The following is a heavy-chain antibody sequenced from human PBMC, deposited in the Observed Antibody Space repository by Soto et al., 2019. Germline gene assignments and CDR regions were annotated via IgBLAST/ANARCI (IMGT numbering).Heavy chain of an antibody. J-gene: IGHJ4*02. CDR2: ISYSGST. Sequence: SETLSLTCSVSDGSVTGYYWSWIRQPPGKGLEWIGFISYSGSTYYNASLKSRVTISVDTSKNQFSLNLSFVTAADTAVYYCATMGTPATGLYYFDYWGQGTLVTVSS. CDR3: ATMGTPATGLYYFDY. V-gene: IGHV4-30-4*01. CDR1: DGSVTGYY. D-gene: IGHD1-7*01.